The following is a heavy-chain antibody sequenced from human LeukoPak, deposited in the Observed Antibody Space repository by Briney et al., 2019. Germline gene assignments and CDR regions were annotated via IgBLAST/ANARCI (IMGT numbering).Heavy chain of an antibody. Sequence: PSETLSLTCTVSGGSISSYYWSWIRQPPGKGLEWIGYSYNSGSTTPHPSLKSRVTISVDTSKNQFSLRLRSVTAADTAVYYCARHGGSGSFDYWGQGTLVTVSS. CDR2: SYNSGST. CDR3: ARHGGSGSFDY. CDR1: GGSISSYY. D-gene: IGHD3-3*01. J-gene: IGHJ4*02. V-gene: IGHV4-59*08.